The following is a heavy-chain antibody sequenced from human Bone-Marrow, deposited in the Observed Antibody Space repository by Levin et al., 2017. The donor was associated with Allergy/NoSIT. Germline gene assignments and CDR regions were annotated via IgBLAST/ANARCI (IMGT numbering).Heavy chain of an antibody. Sequence: SETLSLTCTISGGSISSSAYYWSWIRQPPGKGLEWIGHIYNTGRAYYNPSLKSRVTMSVDTSMNQFSLNLNSVTAADTAVYYCARLEIKTAPYTVFQWGPKSKERYAYCFDYWGQGALVTVSS. CDR1: GGSISSSAYY. CDR2: IYNTGRA. CDR3: ARLEIKTAPYTVFQWGPKSKERYAYCFDY. D-gene: IGHD5/OR15-5a*01. V-gene: IGHV4-31*03. J-gene: IGHJ4*02.